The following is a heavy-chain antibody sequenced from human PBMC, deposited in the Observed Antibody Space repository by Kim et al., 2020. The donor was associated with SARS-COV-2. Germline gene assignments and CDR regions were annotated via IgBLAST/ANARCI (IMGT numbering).Heavy chain of an antibody. Sequence: GGSLRLSCAASGFTFSNAWMSWVRQAPGKGLEWVGRIKSKTDGGTTDYAAPVKGRFTISRDDSKNTLYLQMNSLKTEDTAVYYCTTDPSAYYYGSLRAYYYYYGMDVWGQGTTVTVSS. CDR3: TTDPSAYYYGSLRAYYYYYGMDV. V-gene: IGHV3-15*01. CDR2: IKSKTDGGTT. CDR1: GFTFSNAW. D-gene: IGHD3-10*01. J-gene: IGHJ6*02.